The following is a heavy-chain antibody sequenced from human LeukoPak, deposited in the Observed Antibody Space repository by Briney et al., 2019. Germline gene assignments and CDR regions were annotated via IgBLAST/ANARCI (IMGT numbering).Heavy chain of an antibody. CDR3: AKELRFLEWPQYNGWFDS. Sequence: PGGSLRLSCAASGFNFRSYAMSWVRQAPGKGLEWVSGISGSGDITNYADSVRGRFAITRDNSKNTVFLQMNSLRADDTAIYYCAKELRFLEWPQYNGWFDSWGQGILVSVST. CDR1: GFNFRSYA. J-gene: IGHJ5*01. V-gene: IGHV3-23*01. CDR2: ISGSGDIT. D-gene: IGHD3-3*01.